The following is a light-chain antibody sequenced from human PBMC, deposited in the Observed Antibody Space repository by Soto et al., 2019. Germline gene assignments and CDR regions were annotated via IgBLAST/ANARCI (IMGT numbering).Light chain of an antibody. CDR2: GAS. J-gene: IGKJ5*01. V-gene: IGKV3-20*01. CDR3: QQYNNWPPIT. Sequence: EIVLTQSPGTLSLSPGERATLSCRASQSVTSTYLAWYQQKPGQAPRLLIYGASTRATGIPDRFSGSGSGTDFTLTINRLEPEDFAVYYCQQYNNWPPITFGQGRLLEI. CDR1: QSVTSTY.